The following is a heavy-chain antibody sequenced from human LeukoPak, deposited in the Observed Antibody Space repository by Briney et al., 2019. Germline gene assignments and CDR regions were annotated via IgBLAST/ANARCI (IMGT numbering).Heavy chain of an antibody. CDR1: GFTFSSNS. CDR2: ISISSGYI. J-gene: IGHJ4*02. CDR3: ARDRDSSGWYEGFDY. D-gene: IGHD6-19*01. V-gene: IGHV3-21*01. Sequence: GGSLRLSCAVSGFTFSSNSMLWVRQAPGKGLEWVSSISISSGYISYADSVKGRFTISRNNAKNSLYLLMNSLRAEDTAVYYCARDRDSSGWYEGFDYWGQGTLVTVSS.